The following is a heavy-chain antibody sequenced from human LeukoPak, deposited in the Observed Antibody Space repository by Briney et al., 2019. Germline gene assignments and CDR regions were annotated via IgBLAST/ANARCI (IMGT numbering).Heavy chain of an antibody. Sequence: SETLSLTCTVSGGSISSYYWSWIRQPAGKGLEWIGRIYTSGSTNYNPSLKSRVTISVDKSKNQFSLKLSSVTAADTAVYYCARGETTVNYFDYWGQGTLVTVSS. CDR3: ARGETTVNYFDY. CDR2: IYTSGST. CDR1: GGSISSYY. V-gene: IGHV4-4*07. D-gene: IGHD4-17*01. J-gene: IGHJ4*02.